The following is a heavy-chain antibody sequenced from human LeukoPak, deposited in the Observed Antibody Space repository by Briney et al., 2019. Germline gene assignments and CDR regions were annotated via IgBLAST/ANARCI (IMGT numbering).Heavy chain of an antibody. CDR3: ARDSPRSGSYYNAYFDY. Sequence: GGSLRLSCAASGFTFSSYGMHWVRQAPGKGLEWVAVISYDGSNKYYADSVKGRFTISRDNSKNTLYLQMNSLRAEDTAVYYCARDSPRSGSYYNAYFDYWGQGTLATVSS. CDR1: GFTFSSYG. D-gene: IGHD3-10*01. V-gene: IGHV3-30*03. J-gene: IGHJ4*02. CDR2: ISYDGSNK.